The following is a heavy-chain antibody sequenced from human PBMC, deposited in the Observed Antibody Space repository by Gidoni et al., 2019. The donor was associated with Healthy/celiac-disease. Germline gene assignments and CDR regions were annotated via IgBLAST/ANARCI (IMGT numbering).Heavy chain of an antibody. J-gene: IGHJ3*02. CDR3: ARDRDYYGSGSYYNMEIDAFDI. CDR2: ISSSSSYI. Sequence: EVQLVESGGGLVKPGGSLRLSCAASGFTFSSYSMNWVRQAPGKGLEWVSSISSSSSYIYYADSVKGRFTISRDNAKNSLYLQMNSLRAEDTAVYYCARDRDYYGSGSYYNMEIDAFDIWGQGTMVTVSS. V-gene: IGHV3-21*01. CDR1: GFTFSSYS. D-gene: IGHD3-10*01.